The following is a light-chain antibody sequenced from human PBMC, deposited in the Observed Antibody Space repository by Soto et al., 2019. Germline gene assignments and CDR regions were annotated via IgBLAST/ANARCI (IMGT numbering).Light chain of an antibody. Sequence: QSALTQPASVSGSPGQSITISCTGTSSDVGNYNLVSWYQQHPGKAPKVMIFEGSKRPSRVSNRFSGSKSGNTASLTISGLQAEDEADYYCCSYAGSSNPYVFGTGTKLTVL. CDR2: EGS. CDR1: SSDVGNYNL. V-gene: IGLV2-23*01. CDR3: CSYAGSSNPYV. J-gene: IGLJ1*01.